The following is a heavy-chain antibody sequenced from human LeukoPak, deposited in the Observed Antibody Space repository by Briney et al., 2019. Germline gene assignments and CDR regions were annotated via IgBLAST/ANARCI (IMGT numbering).Heavy chain of an antibody. CDR3: ARGPYYYDNSGYYRGTQGFDY. J-gene: IGHJ4*02. Sequence: PGRSLRLSCAASGFTFSSYGMHWVRQAPGKGLEWVAVIWYDGSNKYYADSVKGRFTISRDNSKNTLYLQMNSLRAEDTAVYYCARGPYYYDNSGYYRGTQGFDYWGQGTLVTVSS. D-gene: IGHD3-22*01. CDR2: IWYDGSNK. CDR1: GFTFSSYG. V-gene: IGHV3-33*01.